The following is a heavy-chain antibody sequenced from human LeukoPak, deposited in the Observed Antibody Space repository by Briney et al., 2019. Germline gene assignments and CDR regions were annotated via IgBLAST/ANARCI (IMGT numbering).Heavy chain of an antibody. J-gene: IGHJ4*02. CDR1: GYTFTGYY. CDR3: ARSGIAVAGTLMDY. V-gene: IGHV1-69*06. CDR2: IIPIFGTA. D-gene: IGHD6-19*01. Sequence: GASVKVSCKASGYTFTGYYMHWGRQAPGQGLEWRGGIIPIFGTANYAQKFQGRVTITADKSTSTAYMELSSLRSEDTAVYYCARSGIAVAGTLMDYWGQGTLVTVSS.